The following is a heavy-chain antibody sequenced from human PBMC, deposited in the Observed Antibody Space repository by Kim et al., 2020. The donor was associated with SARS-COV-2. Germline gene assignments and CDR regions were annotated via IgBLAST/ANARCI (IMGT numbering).Heavy chain of an antibody. CDR3: ARDSSVAGSVTINWFDP. J-gene: IGHJ5*02. Sequence: ASVKVSCKASGYTFIHYAIHWVRQAPGQRLEWMGWIFAGNGDTQYSQKFQGIVTITRDTSASTAYMELSSLRSEDTAVYYCARDSSVAGSVTINWFDPWG. CDR1: GYTFIHYA. CDR2: IFAGNGDT. V-gene: IGHV1-3*01. D-gene: IGHD6-13*01.